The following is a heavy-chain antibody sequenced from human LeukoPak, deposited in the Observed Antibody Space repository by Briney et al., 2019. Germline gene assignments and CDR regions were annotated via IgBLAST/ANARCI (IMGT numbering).Heavy chain of an antibody. J-gene: IGHJ3*02. CDR3: ARHDTRGGAYDI. CDR2: IHYSGIT. CDR1: GASISSYY. V-gene: IGHV4-59*08. D-gene: IGHD3-10*01. Sequence: SETLSLTCTVSGASISSYYWSWIRQPPGKGLEYIGYIHYSGITNYNPSLKSRVTISVDTSKNQFSLRLSSVTAADTAVYYCARHDTRGGAYDIWGQGTMVTVSS.